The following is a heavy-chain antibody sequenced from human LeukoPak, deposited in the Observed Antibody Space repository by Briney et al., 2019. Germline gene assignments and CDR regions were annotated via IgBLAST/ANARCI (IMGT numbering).Heavy chain of an antibody. CDR2: IRSKAYGGTT. CDR3: TRGVKFLAAAVRYFDY. D-gene: IGHD6-13*01. Sequence: GGSLRLSCTASGFTFGDYAMSWFRQAPGKGLEWVGFIRSKAYGGTTEYAASVKGRFTISRDDSKSIAYPQMNSLKTEDTAVYYCTRGVKFLAAAVRYFDYWGQGTLVTVSS. CDR1: GFTFGDYA. J-gene: IGHJ4*02. V-gene: IGHV3-49*03.